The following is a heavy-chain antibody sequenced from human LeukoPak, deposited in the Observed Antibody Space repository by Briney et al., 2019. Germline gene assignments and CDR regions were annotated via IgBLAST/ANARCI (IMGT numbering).Heavy chain of an antibody. V-gene: IGHV3-30*18. CDR1: GFTLSNYA. Sequence: GGSLRLSCAASGFTLSNYAMNWVRQAPGKGLEWVAVISYDGSNKYYADSVKGRFTISRDNSKNTLYLQMNSLRAEDTAVYYCAKPYSGSYSPYYYYYMDVWGKGTTVTVSS. J-gene: IGHJ6*03. CDR3: AKPYSGSYSPYYYYYMDV. D-gene: IGHD1-26*01. CDR2: ISYDGSNK.